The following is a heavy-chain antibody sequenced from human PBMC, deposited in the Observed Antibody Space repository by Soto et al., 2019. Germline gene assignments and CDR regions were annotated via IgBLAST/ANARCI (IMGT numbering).Heavy chain of an antibody. D-gene: IGHD6-13*01. CDR3: AKVDVSTAGSFDY. CDR1: GFTLSRHG. Sequence: GGSLRLSCVASGFTLSRHGLSWVRQAPGKGLEWVSTINPSGDSTFYADSVKGRFTISRDNSKNTVYLQMNSLSAGDTAVYLCAKVDVSTAGSFDYWGQGALVTVSS. V-gene: IGHV3-23*01. J-gene: IGHJ4*02. CDR2: INPSGDST.